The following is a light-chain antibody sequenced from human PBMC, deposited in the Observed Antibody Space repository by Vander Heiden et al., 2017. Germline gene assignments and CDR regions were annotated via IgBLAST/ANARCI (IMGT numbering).Light chain of an antibody. V-gene: IGLV2-14*01. Sequence: QSALTQPASVSGSPGQSLTISCTGTSSDVGGYNYVSWYQQHPGKAPKLMIYDVSNRPSGVSNRFSGSKSGNTASLTSSGLQAEDEADYYCSSYTSSSTPYVFGTGTKVTVL. CDR2: DVS. CDR1: SSDVGGYNY. CDR3: SSYTSSSTPYV. J-gene: IGLJ1*01.